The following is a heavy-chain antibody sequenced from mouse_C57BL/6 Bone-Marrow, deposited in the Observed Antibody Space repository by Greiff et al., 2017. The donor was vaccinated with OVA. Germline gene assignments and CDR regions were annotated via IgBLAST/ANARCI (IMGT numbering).Heavy chain of an antibody. J-gene: IGHJ1*03. CDR1: GFSLTSYG. D-gene: IGHD1-1*01. V-gene: IGHV2-2*01. CDR2: IWSGGST. CDR3: ARKPYGSSYWYFDV. Sequence: VNVVESGPGLVQPSQSLSITCTVSGFSLTSYGVHWVRQSPGKGLEWLGVIWSGGSTDYNAAFISRLSISKDNSKSQVFFKMNSLQADDTAIYYCARKPYGSSYWYFDVWGTGTTVTVSS.